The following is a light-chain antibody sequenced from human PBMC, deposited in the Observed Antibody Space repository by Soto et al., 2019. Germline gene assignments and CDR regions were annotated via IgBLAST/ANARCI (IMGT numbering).Light chain of an antibody. Sequence: VMTQSPATLSVSPGERATLSCRASQNLRSSLAWYQQKPGQAPRLLIYGASTRATGIPARFSGSGSGTEFTLTISSLQSEDFAVYYCQQYASPPLTLVQGTKVDIK. CDR3: QQYASPPLT. CDR1: QNLRSS. CDR2: GAS. J-gene: IGKJ1*01. V-gene: IGKV3-15*01.